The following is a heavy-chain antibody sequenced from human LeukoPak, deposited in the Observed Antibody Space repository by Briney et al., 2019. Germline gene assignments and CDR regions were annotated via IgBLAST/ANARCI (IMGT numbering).Heavy chain of an antibody. J-gene: IGHJ3*02. Sequence: GRSLRLSCAASGFPFDDYAMHWVRQAPGEGLEWVSGIRWNSGSIGYADSVKGRFTISRGNAQNSLSLQMNSLRAEDTALYYCAKCSPSGFVGAFDIWGQGTMVTVSS. V-gene: IGHV3-9*01. D-gene: IGHD3-22*01. CDR1: GFPFDDYA. CDR3: AKCSPSGFVGAFDI. CDR2: IRWNSGSI.